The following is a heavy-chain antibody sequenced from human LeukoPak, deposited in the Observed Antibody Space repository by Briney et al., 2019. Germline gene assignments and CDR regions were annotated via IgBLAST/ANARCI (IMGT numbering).Heavy chain of an antibody. V-gene: IGHV5-51*01. CDR3: GRHLYGGNSAIDY. CDR1: GYSFTSYW. J-gene: IGHJ4*02. D-gene: IGHD4-23*01. CDR2: MYPGDSDT. Sequence: GESLKISCKGSGYSFTSYWIGWVRQMPGKGLEWMGIMYPGDSDTRYSPSFQGQVTTSVDKSISTAYLQWSSLKASDTAMYYCGRHLYGGNSAIDYWGQGTLVTVSS.